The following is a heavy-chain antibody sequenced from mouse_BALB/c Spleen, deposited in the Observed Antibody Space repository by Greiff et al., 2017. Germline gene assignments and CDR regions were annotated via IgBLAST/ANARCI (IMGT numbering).Heavy chain of an antibody. V-gene: IGHV5-6*01. CDR2: ISSGGSYT. CDR1: GFTFSSYG. D-gene: IGHD2-2*01. J-gene: IGHJ4*01. CDR3: AREGYDVGAMDY. Sequence: EVMLVESGGDLVKPGGSLKLSCAASGFTFSSYGMSWVRQTPDKRLEWVATISSGGSYTYYPDSVKGRFTISRDNAKNTLYLQMSSLKSEDTAMYYCAREGYDVGAMDYWGQGTSVTVSS.